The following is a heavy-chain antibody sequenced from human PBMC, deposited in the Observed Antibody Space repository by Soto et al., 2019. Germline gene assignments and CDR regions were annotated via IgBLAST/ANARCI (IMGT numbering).Heavy chain of an antibody. D-gene: IGHD2-2*01. CDR2: ISAYNGNT. CDR1: GYTFTSYG. Sequence: QVQLVQSGAEVKKPGASVKVSCKASGYTFTSYGISWVRQAPGQGLEWMGWISAYNGNTNYAQKLQGRVTMTTDTPTSTAYMELRSLRSDDTAVYYCARVPYCSSTSCYAGDYYYGMDVWGQGTTVTVSS. J-gene: IGHJ6*02. V-gene: IGHV1-18*01. CDR3: ARVPYCSSTSCYAGDYYYGMDV.